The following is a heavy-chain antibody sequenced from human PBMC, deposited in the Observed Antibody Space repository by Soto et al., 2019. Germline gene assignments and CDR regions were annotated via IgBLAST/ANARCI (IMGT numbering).Heavy chain of an antibody. Sequence: TLSLTCAVSGYSISSGYYWGWIRQPPGKGLEWIGSIYHSGSTYYNPSLKSRVTISVDTSKSQFSLKLSSVTAADTAVYYCARCSMVRGVIVFDYWGQGTLVTVSS. CDR1: GYSISSGYY. V-gene: IGHV4-38-2*01. J-gene: IGHJ4*02. D-gene: IGHD3-10*01. CDR2: IYHSGST. CDR3: ARCSMVRGVIVFDY.